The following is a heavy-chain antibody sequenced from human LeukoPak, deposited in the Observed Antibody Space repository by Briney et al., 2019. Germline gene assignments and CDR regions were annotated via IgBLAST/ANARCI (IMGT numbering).Heavy chain of an antibody. CDR3: AKTITFGGVIAHYYDY. Sequence: GGSLRLSCAASGFTFSSYAMSWVRQAPGKGLEWVSAISGSGGSTYYADSVKGQFTISRDNSKNTLYLQMNSLRAEDTAVYYCAKTITFGGVIAHYYDYWGQGTLVTVSS. J-gene: IGHJ4*02. D-gene: IGHD3-16*02. CDR1: GFTFSSYA. CDR2: ISGSGGST. V-gene: IGHV3-23*01.